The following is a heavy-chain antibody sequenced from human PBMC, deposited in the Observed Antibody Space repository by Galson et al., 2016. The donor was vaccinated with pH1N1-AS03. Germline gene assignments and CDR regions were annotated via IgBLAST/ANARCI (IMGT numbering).Heavy chain of an antibody. D-gene: IGHD1-14*01. Sequence: SLRLSCAGSGFTFSSYTINWVRQAPRKGLEWVSYISSSGTTIYYADSVKGRFTISRDNAKNSLSLQMHSLRAEDTAVYYCARGAWEPPNYSYSYGLDVWGHGTTVSVSS. CDR3: ARGAWEPPNYSYSYGLDV. CDR2: ISSSGTTI. J-gene: IGHJ6*02. V-gene: IGHV3-48*04. CDR1: GFTFSSYT.